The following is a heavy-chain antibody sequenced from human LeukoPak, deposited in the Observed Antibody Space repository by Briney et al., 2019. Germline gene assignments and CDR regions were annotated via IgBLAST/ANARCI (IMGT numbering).Heavy chain of an antibody. D-gene: IGHD2-15*01. CDR1: GFTFSSYA. Sequence: GGSLRLSCAASGFTFSSYAMSWVRQAPGKGLEWVSAISGSGGSTYYADSVKGRFTISRDNSKNTLYLQMNSLRAEDTAVYYCAKNPPGYCSGGSCYSPYYYMDVWGKGTTVTVSS. J-gene: IGHJ6*03. CDR2: ISGSGGST. V-gene: IGHV3-23*01. CDR3: AKNPPGYCSGGSCYSPYYYMDV.